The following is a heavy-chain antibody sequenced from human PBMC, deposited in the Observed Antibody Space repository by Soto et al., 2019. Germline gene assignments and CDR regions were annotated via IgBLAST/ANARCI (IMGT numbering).Heavy chain of an antibody. J-gene: IGHJ4*02. CDR3: ARGGEYSYHIFGY. V-gene: IGHV4-34*01. Sequence: SETLSLTCAVYGGSFSGYYWSWIRQPPGKGLEWIGEINHSGSTNYNPSLKSRVTISVDTSKNQFSLKLSSVAAADTAVYYCARGGEYSYHIFGYWGQGTLVAVSS. CDR1: GGSFSGYY. CDR2: INHSGST. D-gene: IGHD5-18*01.